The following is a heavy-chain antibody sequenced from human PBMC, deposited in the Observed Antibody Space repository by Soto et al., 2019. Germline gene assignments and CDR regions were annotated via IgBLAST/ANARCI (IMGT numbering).Heavy chain of an antibody. D-gene: IGHD5-18*01. Sequence: PGGSLRLSCAASGFTFSSYAMHWVRQAPGKGLEWVAVISYDGSNKYYADSVKGRFTISRDNSKNTLYLQMNSLRAEDTAVYYCAREVDTAMNYWGQGTLVTVSS. J-gene: IGHJ4*02. CDR1: GFTFSSYA. V-gene: IGHV3-30-3*01. CDR2: ISYDGSNK. CDR3: AREVDTAMNY.